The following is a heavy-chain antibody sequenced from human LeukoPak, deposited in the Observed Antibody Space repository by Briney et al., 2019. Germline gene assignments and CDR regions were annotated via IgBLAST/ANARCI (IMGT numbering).Heavy chain of an antibody. D-gene: IGHD3-9*01. CDR2: IIPIFGTA. CDR3: ARGPRYYDILTGYYNARAGPAGYNWFDP. CDR1: GGTFSSYA. V-gene: IGHV1-69*05. J-gene: IGHJ5*02. Sequence: GASVKVSCKASGGTFSSYAISWVRQAPGQGLEWMGRIIPIFGTANYAQKFQGRVTITTDESTSTAYMELSSLSSEDTAVYYCARGPRYYDILTGYYNARAGPAGYNWFDPWGQGTLVTVSS.